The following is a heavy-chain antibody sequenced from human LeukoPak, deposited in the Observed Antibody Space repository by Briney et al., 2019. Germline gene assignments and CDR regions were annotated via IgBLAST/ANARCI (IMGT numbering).Heavy chain of an antibody. Sequence: PSETRSPPGLFLVAPTAMGGYHWSWIRHHPGKALDGFGYIYYSGSTYYNPSLKSRVTISVDTSKNQFSLKLSSVTAADTAVYYCARVRNSSRGGWFDPWGQGTLVTVSS. CDR3: ARVRNSSRGGWFDP. CDR1: VAPTAMGGYH. CDR2: IYYSGST. D-gene: IGHD3-22*01. J-gene: IGHJ5*02. V-gene: IGHV4-31*03.